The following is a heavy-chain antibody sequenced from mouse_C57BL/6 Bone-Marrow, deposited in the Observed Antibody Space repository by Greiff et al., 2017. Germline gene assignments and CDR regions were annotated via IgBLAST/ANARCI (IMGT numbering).Heavy chain of an antibody. CDR2: LWSGGIT. Sequence: QFQLQQSGPGLVQPSQSLSITCTVSGFSLTSYGVPWVRQSPGKGLGWLGVLWSGGITDSNAAFISRLSISKDNSKSQVFFRRNSLQADDTAIYYCARNYYYGSSYPYWYFDVWGTGTTVTVSS. V-gene: IGHV2-2*01. CDR1: GFSLTSYG. D-gene: IGHD1-1*01. CDR3: ARNYYYGSSYPYWYFDV. J-gene: IGHJ1*03.